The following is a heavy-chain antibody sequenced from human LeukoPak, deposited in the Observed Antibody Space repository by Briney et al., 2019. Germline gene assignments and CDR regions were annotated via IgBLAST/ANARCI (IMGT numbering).Heavy chain of an antibody. D-gene: IGHD1-7*01. CDR1: GGTFSSYA. CDR3: ARDERAGTTPDY. CDR2: IMPMFGKA. J-gene: IGHJ4*02. V-gene: IGHV1-69*06. Sequence: ASVKVSCKASGGTFSSYAISWVRQAPGQGLEWMGGIMPMFGKANYAQNFQGRVTTTADKATSTAYMELSSLRSEDTAVYYCARDERAGTTPDYWGQGTLVTVSS.